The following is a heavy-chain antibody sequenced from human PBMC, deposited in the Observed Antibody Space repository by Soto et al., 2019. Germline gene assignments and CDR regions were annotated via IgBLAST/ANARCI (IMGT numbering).Heavy chain of an antibody. Sequence: QVQLVQSGAEVKMPGASVKVSCKTSGYTFTHYGITWIRQAPGQGLEWMGWISTSYGNTHYAQKFQGRVTMTTETSTTTAYMELRSLRYEDTAIYYWAKDGDYGDPKWFDPWGQGTLVTVSS. CDR1: GYTFTHYG. V-gene: IGHV1-18*01. J-gene: IGHJ5*02. D-gene: IGHD4-17*01. CDR3: AKDGDYGDPKWFDP. CDR2: ISTSYGNT.